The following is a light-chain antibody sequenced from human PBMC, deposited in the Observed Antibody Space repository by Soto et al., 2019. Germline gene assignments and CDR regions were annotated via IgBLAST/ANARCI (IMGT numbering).Light chain of an antibody. J-gene: IGLJ2*01. V-gene: IGLV2-23*02. Sequence: QSVLTQPASVSGSPGQSITISCAGTTSDVAYYDLVSWYQQHPGRAPKLLIYEVDKRPSGISVRFSGSKSGATASLTISGFLLEDEAVYFCCTYAGHVPKFGGGTKLTVL. CDR3: CTYAGHVPK. CDR2: EVD. CDR1: TSDVAYYDL.